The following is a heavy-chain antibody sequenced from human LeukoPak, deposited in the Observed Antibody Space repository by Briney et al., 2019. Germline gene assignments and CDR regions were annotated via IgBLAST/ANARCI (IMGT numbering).Heavy chain of an antibody. CDR1: GYTFTGYY. J-gene: IGHJ4*02. CDR2: INPNSGGT. Sequence: ASVKVSCKASGYTFTGYYMHWVRQAPGQGLEWIGWINPNSGGTNYAQKFQGRVTMTRDTSISTAYMELSRLRSDDTAVYYCARRIAAAGWYFDYWGQGTLVTVSS. V-gene: IGHV1-2*02. D-gene: IGHD6-13*01. CDR3: ARRIAAAGWYFDY.